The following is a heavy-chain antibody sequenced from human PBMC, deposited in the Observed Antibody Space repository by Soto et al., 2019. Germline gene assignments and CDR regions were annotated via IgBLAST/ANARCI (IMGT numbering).Heavy chain of an antibody. Sequence: QVQLVQSGAEVKQSGASVKVSCKASGYDFTAYDINWVRQASGQGLEWMGWMNPINGATGSARRFQGRASMTRNTATATAHLELTSLRSDDSAVYYCGRGPSPRAPAGGTPYYYAMDVWGQGTTVTVSS. CDR1: GYDFTAYD. CDR3: GRGPSPRAPAGGTPYYYAMDV. D-gene: IGHD6-13*01. J-gene: IGHJ6*02. V-gene: IGHV1-8*02. CDR2: MNPINGAT.